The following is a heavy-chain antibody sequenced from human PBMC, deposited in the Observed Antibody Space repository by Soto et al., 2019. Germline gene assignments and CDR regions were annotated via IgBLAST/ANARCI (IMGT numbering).Heavy chain of an antibody. CDR2: IKDDGSEI. CDR3: VRDHDLYVRHFRN. Sequence: EVQLVESGGGLVQPGGSLRLSCAASGFIFSTSWMTWVRQAPGKGLEWVANIKDDGSEIYYVASVRGRFTISRDNARSTLYLQMNNLRAEDTAHYYCVRDHDLYVRHFRNWGQGTLVTVS. V-gene: IGHV3-7*01. CDR1: GFIFSTSW. D-gene: IGHD1-1*01. J-gene: IGHJ1*01.